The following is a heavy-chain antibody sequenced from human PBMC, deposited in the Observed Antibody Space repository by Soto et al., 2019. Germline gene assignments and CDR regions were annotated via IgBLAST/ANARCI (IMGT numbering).Heavy chain of an antibody. Sequence: PSETLSLTCTVSGDSINSGGRYWGWIRQHPGKGLDWIGYIYYSGTTYYNPSLKSRVTISVDTSRNQFSLKLSSVTAADTAVYYCARSPRNWGFDYWGQGTLVTVSS. V-gene: IGHV4-31*03. CDR3: ARSPRNWGFDY. D-gene: IGHD7-27*01. CDR1: GDSINSGGRY. CDR2: IYYSGTT. J-gene: IGHJ4*02.